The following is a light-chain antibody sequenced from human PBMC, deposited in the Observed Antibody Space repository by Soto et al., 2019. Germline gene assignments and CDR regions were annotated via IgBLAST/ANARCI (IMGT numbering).Light chain of an antibody. CDR1: QSVAGAY. Sequence: DIVMTQSPGTLSLSPGDRATLSCRASQSVAGAYVAWYQQRPGQAPRLLISEASSRATGIPDRFSASGSATEFTLTISSLQSEDFAVYYCQQYNDWPRTFGQGTKVDIK. V-gene: IGKV3D-15*01. J-gene: IGKJ1*01. CDR2: EAS. CDR3: QQYNDWPRT.